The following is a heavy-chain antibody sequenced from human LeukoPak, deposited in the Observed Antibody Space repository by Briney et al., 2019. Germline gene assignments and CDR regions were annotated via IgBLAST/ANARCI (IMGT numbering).Heavy chain of an antibody. CDR2: FYSGGST. Sequence: GGSLRLSCAASGFTVSSNYMSWVRQTPGKGLEWVSIFYSGGSTYYADSVKGRFAVSRDDSKNTLYLQIHTLRVEDTAVYYCATKRGTVAPDDAFDIWGQGTMVTVSS. J-gene: IGHJ3*02. CDR1: GFTVSSNY. V-gene: IGHV3-53*01. CDR3: ATKRGTVAPDDAFDI. D-gene: IGHD1/OR15-1a*01.